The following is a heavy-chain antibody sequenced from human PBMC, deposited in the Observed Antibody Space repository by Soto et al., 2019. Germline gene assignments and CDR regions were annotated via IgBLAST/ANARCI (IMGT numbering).Heavy chain of an antibody. J-gene: IGHJ4*02. CDR3: ARSAGVVDGDDY. Sequence: QVQLVQSGAEVKKPGASVKVSCKASGYIFINYGISWVRQAPGQGLEWMGWINSYNGNTNSAQKVQSRATMTTDTSTNTAYMELRSLTADDTAVYYCARSAGVVDGDDYWGQGTLVTVSS. CDR1: GYIFINYG. CDR2: INSYNGNT. V-gene: IGHV1-18*01. D-gene: IGHD3-10*01.